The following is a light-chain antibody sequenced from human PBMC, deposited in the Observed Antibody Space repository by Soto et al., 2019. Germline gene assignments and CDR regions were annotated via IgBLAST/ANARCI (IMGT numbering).Light chain of an antibody. CDR1: SGSIASNS. CDR3: QSYHSTWV. Sequence: NFMLTQPHSVSESPGKTVTISCIRSSGSIASNSVQWYQQRPGSSPTTVIYEDNQRPSGVPDRFSGSIDSSSNSASLTISGLRTEDEADYHCQSYHSTWVFGGGTKLTVL. CDR2: EDN. J-gene: IGLJ3*02. V-gene: IGLV6-57*01.